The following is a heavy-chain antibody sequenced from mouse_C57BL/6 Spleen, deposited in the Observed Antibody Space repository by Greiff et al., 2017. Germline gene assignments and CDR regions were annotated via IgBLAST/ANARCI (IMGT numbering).Heavy chain of an antibody. CDR2: INTDGGST. CDR3: ARHSSLYPFAY. Sequence: VQLVESGGGLVQPGESLKLSCESNEYEFPSHDMSWVRKTPETRLEWVAAINTDGGSTYYPDTMESRFIISRDNNEKTQDRQMSSLRSEYTALYYCARHSSLYPFAYWGQGTLVTVSA. J-gene: IGHJ3*01. D-gene: IGHD2-12*01. V-gene: IGHV5-2*01. CDR1: EYEFPSHD.